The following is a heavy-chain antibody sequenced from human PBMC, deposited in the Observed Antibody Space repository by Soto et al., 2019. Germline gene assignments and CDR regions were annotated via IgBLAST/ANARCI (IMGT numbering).Heavy chain of an antibody. CDR3: ARAPKGVAPADQYFDY. CDR1: GGSISSGGYY. CDR2: IYYSGST. D-gene: IGHD2-2*01. Sequence: SETLSLTCTVSGGSISSGGYYWSWIRQHPGKGLEWIGYIYYSGSTYYNPSLKSRVTISVDTSKNQFSLKLSSVTAADTAVYYCARAPKGVAPADQYFDYWGQGTLVTVSS. J-gene: IGHJ4*02. V-gene: IGHV4-31*03.